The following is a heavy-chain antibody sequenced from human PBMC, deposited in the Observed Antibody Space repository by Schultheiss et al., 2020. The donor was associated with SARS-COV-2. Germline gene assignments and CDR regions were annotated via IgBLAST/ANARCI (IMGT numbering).Heavy chain of an antibody. CDR3: ARDRVAAAGIDAFDI. V-gene: IGHV4-4*02. J-gene: IGHJ3*02. CDR1: GGSISSSNW. D-gene: IGHD6-13*01. CDR2: IYHSGST. Sequence: SETLSLTCAVSGGSISSSNWWSWVRQPPGKGLEWIGEIYHSGSTNYNPSLKSRVTILVDKSKNQFSLKLSSVTAADTAVYYCARDRVAAAGIDAFDIWGQGTMVTVSS.